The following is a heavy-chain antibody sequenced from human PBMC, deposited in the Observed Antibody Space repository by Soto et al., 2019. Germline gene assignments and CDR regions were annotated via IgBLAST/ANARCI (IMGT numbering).Heavy chain of an antibody. D-gene: IGHD3-9*01. CDR2: INDRGTI. CDR3: ARESHDILTGPPWVWYFDL. J-gene: IGHJ2*01. V-gene: IGHV4-34*01. CDR1: GGSFSGYY. Sequence: QVQLQQWGAGPLRPLETLSLTCGVSGGSFSGYYWAWIRQSPGKGLEWIGDINDRGTINYNPSLKSRVSISVATSKNHYSLNLRSVTAADTAVYYCARESHDILTGPPWVWYFDLWGRGTLVTVSS.